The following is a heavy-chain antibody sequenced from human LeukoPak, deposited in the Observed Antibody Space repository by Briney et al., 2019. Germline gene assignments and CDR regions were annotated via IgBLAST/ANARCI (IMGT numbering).Heavy chain of an antibody. CDR3: ARARPPPSGTGGYQYYFDY. V-gene: IGHV3-7*03. J-gene: IGHJ4*02. Sequence: GGSLRLSCAASGFTFSSYRMDWIRQAPGKGLEWVANIKEDGSEKYYVDSVKGRFTISRDNAKNSLYLQMNSLRAEDTAVYYCARARPPPSGTGGYQYYFDYWGQGTLVTVSS. CDR2: IKEDGSEK. D-gene: IGHD2-8*02. CDR1: GFTFSSYR.